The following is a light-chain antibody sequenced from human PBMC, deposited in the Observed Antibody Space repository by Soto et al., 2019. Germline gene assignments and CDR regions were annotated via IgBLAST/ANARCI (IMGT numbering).Light chain of an antibody. CDR1: QSISSY. CDR3: QQSYSTPWT. J-gene: IGKJ1*01. CDR2: AAS. V-gene: IGKV1-39*01. Sequence: DIQMTQSPCSLSASVGYMVTITCRASQSISSYLNWYQQKPGKAPKLLIYAASSLQSGAPSRFSGSGSGTDFTLTISSLQPEDFATYYCQQSYSTPWTFGQGTKVDI.